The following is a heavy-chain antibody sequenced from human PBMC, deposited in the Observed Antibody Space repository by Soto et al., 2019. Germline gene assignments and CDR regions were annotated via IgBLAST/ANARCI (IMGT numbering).Heavy chain of an antibody. CDR2: ISWNSGSI. Sequence: EVQLVESGGGLVQPGRSLRLSCVASGFTFDDYAMHWVRQAPGKGLEWVSGISWNSGSIGYADSVKGRFTISRDNAKNSLYLQMNSLRAEDTALYYCAKDSGLRFLEWLLGGNAFDIWGQGTMVTVSS. D-gene: IGHD3-3*01. CDR3: AKDSGLRFLEWLLGGNAFDI. V-gene: IGHV3-9*01. CDR1: GFTFDDYA. J-gene: IGHJ3*02.